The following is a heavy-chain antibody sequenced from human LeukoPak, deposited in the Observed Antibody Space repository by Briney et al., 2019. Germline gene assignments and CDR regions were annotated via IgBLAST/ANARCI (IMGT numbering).Heavy chain of an antibody. CDR3: ARDRSSITMVRGVVI. J-gene: IGHJ4*02. CDR1: GFTFSSYA. V-gene: IGHV3-48*04. Sequence: GGSLRLSCAASGFTFSSYAMSWVRQAPGKGLEWVSYISSSGSTIYYADSVKGRFTISRDNAKNSLYLQMNSLRAEDTAVYYCARDRSSITMVRGVVIWGQGTLVTVSS. D-gene: IGHD3-10*01. CDR2: ISSSGSTI.